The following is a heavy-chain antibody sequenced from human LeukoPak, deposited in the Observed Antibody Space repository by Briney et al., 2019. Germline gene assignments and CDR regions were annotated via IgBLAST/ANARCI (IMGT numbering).Heavy chain of an antibody. V-gene: IGHV4-34*01. CDR2: IDHRGDT. CDR3: ARGPTISGTGYFDY. J-gene: IGHJ4*03. CDR1: GESFNRYY. Sequence: SVTLSLTCAVYGESFNRYYWSWIRQYPGKGLEWIAEIDHRGDTNYNPSVKGRVIISIDTSKNQFSLKVKSVTATDTAVYYCARGPTISGTGYFDYWGQGTLVTVSS. D-gene: IGHD1-7*01.